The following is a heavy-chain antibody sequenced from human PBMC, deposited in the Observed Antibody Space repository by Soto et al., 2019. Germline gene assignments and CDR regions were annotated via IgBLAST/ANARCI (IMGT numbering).Heavy chain of an antibody. CDR2: FDPEDGET. D-gene: IGHD3-10*01. CDR3: ATGEPVRGVSPLDY. V-gene: IGHV1-24*01. CDR1: GYTLTELS. J-gene: IGHJ4*02. Sequence: GASVKVSCKVSGYTLTELSMHWVRQAPGKGLEWMGGFDPEDGETIYAQKTQGRVTMTENTSTDTAYMELSSLRSEDTAVYYCATGEPVRGVSPLDYWGQGTLVTVSS.